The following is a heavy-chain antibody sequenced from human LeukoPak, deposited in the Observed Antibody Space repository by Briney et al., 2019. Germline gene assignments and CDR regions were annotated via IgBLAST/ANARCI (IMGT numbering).Heavy chain of an antibody. V-gene: IGHV1-2*02. CDR2: INPNSGGT. Sequence: ASVKVSCKASGYTFTGYYMHWVRQAPGQGLEWMGWINPNSGGTNYAQKFQGRVTMTRDTSISTAYMELSRLRSDDTAVYYCARVEAVAGTLCAFDIWGQGTMVTVSS. J-gene: IGHJ3*02. CDR3: ARVEAVAGTLCAFDI. D-gene: IGHD6-19*01. CDR1: GYTFTGYY.